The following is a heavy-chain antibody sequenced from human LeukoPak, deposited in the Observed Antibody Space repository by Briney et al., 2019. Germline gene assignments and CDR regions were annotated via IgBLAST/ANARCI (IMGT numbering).Heavy chain of an antibody. J-gene: IGHJ4*02. V-gene: IGHV4-4*07. CDR2: IYTSGST. CDR3: ARDNYDFWSGTYTGRDY. CDR1: GGSISSYY. Sequence: SETLSLTCTVSGGSISSYYWSWIRQPAGKGLQWIGRIYTSGSTNYNLSLKSRVTMSVATSQNQFSLKLSSVTAADTAVYYCARDNYDFWSGTYTGRDYWGQGTLVTVSS. D-gene: IGHD3-3*01.